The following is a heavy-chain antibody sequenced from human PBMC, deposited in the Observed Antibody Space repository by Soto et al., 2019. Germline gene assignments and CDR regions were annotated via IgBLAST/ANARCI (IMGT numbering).Heavy chain of an antibody. Sequence: QVQLVQSGAEVKKPGSSVKVSCKASGGTFSSYTISWVRQAPGQGLEWMGRIIPILGIANYAQKFQGRVTITADKSTSTAYMELSSLRSEDTAVYYCARTGSGSYYKKAYGMDVWGQRTTVTVSS. D-gene: IGHD3-10*01. J-gene: IGHJ6*02. CDR2: IIPILGIA. CDR3: ARTGSGSYYKKAYGMDV. CDR1: GGTFSSYT. V-gene: IGHV1-69*02.